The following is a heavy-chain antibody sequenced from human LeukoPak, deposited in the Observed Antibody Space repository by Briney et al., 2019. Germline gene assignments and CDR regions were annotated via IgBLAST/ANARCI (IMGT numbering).Heavy chain of an antibody. CDR2: ISYDGSNK. Sequence: PGRSLRLSCAASGFTFSSYGMHWVRQAPGKGLEWVAVISYDGSNKYYADSVKGRFTISRDNAKNSLYLQMNSLRAEDTAVYYCARVTRGYSGYDPEYGDQASNFDYWGQGTLVTVSS. D-gene: IGHD5-12*01. CDR3: ARVTRGYSGYDPEYGDQASNFDY. J-gene: IGHJ4*02. V-gene: IGHV3-30*03. CDR1: GFTFSSYG.